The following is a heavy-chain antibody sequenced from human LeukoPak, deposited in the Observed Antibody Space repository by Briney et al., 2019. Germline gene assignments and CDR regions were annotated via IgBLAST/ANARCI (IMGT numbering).Heavy chain of an antibody. J-gene: IGHJ4*02. V-gene: IGHV4-31*03. CDR2: IYYSGST. D-gene: IGHD6-13*01. Sequence: SETLSLTCSVSGGSNSSGVHYWSWIRHHPGKGLEWIGYIYYSGSTYYNPSLKRRVTISVDTSKNKFSLKLSSVTAADTAVYYCASGSWYPVEYWGQGTLVTVSS. CDR3: ASGSWYPVEY. CDR1: GGSNSSGVHY.